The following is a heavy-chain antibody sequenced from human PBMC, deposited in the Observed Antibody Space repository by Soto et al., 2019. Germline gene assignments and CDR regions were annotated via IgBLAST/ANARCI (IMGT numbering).Heavy chain of an antibody. V-gene: IGHV4-34*01. CDR3: AREKSSGYYRRFDY. CDR1: GGSFSGYY. D-gene: IGHD3-22*01. CDR2: INHSGST. Sequence: QVQLQQWGAGLLKPSETLSLTCAVYGGSFSGYYWSWIRQPPGKGLEWIGEINHSGSTNYNPSLKRRVTISVDTSKNQFSLKLSSVTVADTAVYYCAREKSSGYYRRFDYWGQGTLVTVSS. J-gene: IGHJ4*02.